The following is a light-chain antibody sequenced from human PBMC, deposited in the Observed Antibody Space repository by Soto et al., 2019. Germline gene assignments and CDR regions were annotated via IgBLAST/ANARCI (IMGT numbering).Light chain of an antibody. J-gene: IGKJ5*01. V-gene: IGKV3D-15*01. Sequence: ETVMTQSPSTLSVSTGERVTLSCRASQSVNSKVAWYQQKPGQAPRLLIYGASSRATGIPDRFSGSGSGTDFTLTISRLESEDFADYYCQQRSNWPPIPFGQGTRLEIK. CDR3: QQRSNWPPIP. CDR2: GAS. CDR1: QSVNSK.